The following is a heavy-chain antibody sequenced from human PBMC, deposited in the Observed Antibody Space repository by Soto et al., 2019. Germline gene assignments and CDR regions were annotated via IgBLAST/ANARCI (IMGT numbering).Heavy chain of an antibody. CDR2: ISYDGSNK. J-gene: IGHJ4*02. V-gene: IGHV3-30*18. Sequence: TGGSLRLSCAASGFTFSSYGMHWVRQAPGKGLEWVAVISYDGSNKYYADSVKGRFTISRDNSKNTLYLQMNSLRAEDTAVYYCAKAPRQLALDYWGQGTLVTVSS. D-gene: IGHD6-6*01. CDR1: GFTFSSYG. CDR3: AKAPRQLALDY.